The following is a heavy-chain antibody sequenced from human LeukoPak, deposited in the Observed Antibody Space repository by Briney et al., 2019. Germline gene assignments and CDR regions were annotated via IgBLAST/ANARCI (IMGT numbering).Heavy chain of an antibody. CDR3: AKDRGSDGSSGLGFDY. CDR2: ISWNSGSI. V-gene: IGHV3-9*01. D-gene: IGHD3-22*01. CDR1: GFTFDDYA. J-gene: IGHJ4*02. Sequence: GGSLRLSCAASGFTFDDYAMHWVRQAPGKGLEWVSGISWNSGSIGYADSVKGRFTISRDNAKNSLYLQMNSLRAEDTALYYCAKDRGSDGSSGLGFDYWGQGTLVTVSS.